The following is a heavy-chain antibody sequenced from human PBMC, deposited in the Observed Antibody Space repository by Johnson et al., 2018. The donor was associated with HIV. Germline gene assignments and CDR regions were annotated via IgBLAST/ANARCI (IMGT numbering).Heavy chain of an antibody. CDR3: AKDRVRDAFDI. D-gene: IGHD3-10*01. J-gene: IGHJ3*02. Sequence: VQLVESGGGLVQPGRSLRLSCPASGFTFGDYAMSWVRQAPGKGLEWVGFIRSKAYGGTTEYAASVKGRFTISRDDSKSIAYLQMNSLRAEDTAVYYCAKDRVRDAFDIWGQGTMVTVSS. CDR2: IRSKAYGGTT. V-gene: IGHV3-49*04. CDR1: GFTFGDYA.